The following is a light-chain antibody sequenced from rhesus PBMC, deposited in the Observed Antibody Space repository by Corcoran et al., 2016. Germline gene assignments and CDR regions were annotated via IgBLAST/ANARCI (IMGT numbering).Light chain of an antibody. CDR1: QAISSW. CDR3: QQGSHTPWT. V-gene: IGKV1-18*01. Sequence: DIQMTQSPSSLSASVGDKVTITCRASQAISSWLAWYQQKPGKAPKLLIYAATSLHSGVPERLSGTGSVTDYSLTISDLQPEDFAIYYCQQGSHTPWTFGQGTRVEIK. CDR2: AAT. J-gene: IGKJ1*01.